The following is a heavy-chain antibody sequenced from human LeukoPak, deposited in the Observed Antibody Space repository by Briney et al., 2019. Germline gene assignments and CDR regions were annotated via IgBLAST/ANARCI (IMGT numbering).Heavy chain of an antibody. J-gene: IGHJ4*02. CDR2: IYYSGST. CDR1: GGSISSGGYY. CDR3: ARDLWGYSYGYVL. D-gene: IGHD5-18*01. Sequence: SETLSLTCTVSGGSISSGGYYWSWIRQHPGKGLEWIGYIYYSGSTYYNPSLKSRVTISVDTPKNQFSLKLSSVTAADTAVYYCARDLWGYSYGYVLWGQGTLVTVSS. V-gene: IGHV4-31*03.